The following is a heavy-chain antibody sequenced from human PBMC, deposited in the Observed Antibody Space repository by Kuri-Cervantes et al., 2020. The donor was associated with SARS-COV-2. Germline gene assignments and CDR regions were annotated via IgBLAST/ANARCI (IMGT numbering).Heavy chain of an antibody. V-gene: IGHV4-39*07. Sequence: SETLSLTCTVSGGSISSSNYYWGWIRQPPGKGLEWIGSIYYSGSTHYNPSLKSRVTISVDTSKNQFSLKLSSVTAADTAVYYCARSGRVYDYYYYYMDVWGKGTTVTVSS. CDR2: IYYSGST. D-gene: IGHD1-26*01. CDR1: GGSISSSNYY. CDR3: ARSGRVYDYYYYYMDV. J-gene: IGHJ6*03.